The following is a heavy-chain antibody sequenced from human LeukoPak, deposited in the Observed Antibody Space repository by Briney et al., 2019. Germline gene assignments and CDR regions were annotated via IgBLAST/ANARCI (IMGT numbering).Heavy chain of an antibody. CDR3: ARDTRGIYDYIWGSYRYTAIGY. D-gene: IGHD3-16*02. Sequence: GGSLRLSRAASGFTFSSYSMNWVRQAPGKGLEWVSSISSSSSYIYYADSVKGRFTISRDNAKNSLYLQMNSLRAEDTAVYYCARDTRGIYDYIWGSYRYTAIGYWGQGTLVTVSS. V-gene: IGHV3-21*01. CDR1: GFTFSSYS. CDR2: ISSSSSYI. J-gene: IGHJ4*02.